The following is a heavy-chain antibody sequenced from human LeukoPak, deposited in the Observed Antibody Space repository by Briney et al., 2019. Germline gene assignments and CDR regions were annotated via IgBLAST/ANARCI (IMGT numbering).Heavy chain of an antibody. V-gene: IGHV4-61*09. CDR2: FYSSTRT. CDR1: GDSLTSGSRY. D-gene: IGHD4-17*01. J-gene: IGHJ6*04. Sequence: SQTLSLTCTVSGDSLTSGSRYWSWIRQPTGKGLEWIGHFYSSTRTTYNPSLESRVTISGDTAKNQFSLKLDSVTAADTAVYFCARCMSELDYGDYAYYYHMDVWGKGTTVTVSS. CDR3: ARCMSELDYGDYAYYYHMDV.